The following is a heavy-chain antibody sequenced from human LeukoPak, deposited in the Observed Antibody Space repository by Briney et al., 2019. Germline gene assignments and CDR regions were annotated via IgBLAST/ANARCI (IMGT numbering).Heavy chain of an antibody. D-gene: IGHD2-2*02. CDR1: GFTLRSYG. Sequence: PGGSLRLSCAAPGFTLRSYGMHWVRQAPGKGLEWVAVISYDGSNKYYADSVKGRFTISRDNSKNTLYLQMNSLRAEDTAVYYCAKDRDIVVVPAAIGWFDPWGQGTLVTVSS. CDR2: ISYDGSNK. V-gene: IGHV3-30*18. J-gene: IGHJ5*02. CDR3: AKDRDIVVVPAAIGWFDP.